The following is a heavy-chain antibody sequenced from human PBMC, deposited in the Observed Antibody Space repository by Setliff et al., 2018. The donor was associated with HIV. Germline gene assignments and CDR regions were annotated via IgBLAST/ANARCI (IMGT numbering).Heavy chain of an antibody. D-gene: IGHD3-10*01. J-gene: IGHJ6*04. CDR3: ARRGADSYYPRPLDV. V-gene: IGHV4-34*01. CDR2: INHSGST. CDR1: GGSFSGYY. Sequence: PSETLSLTCAVYGGSFSGYYWSWIRQPPGKGLEWTGEINHSGSTNYNPSLKSRVTISVDTSKNQFSLRLSSVTAADTAVYYCARRGADSYYPRPLDVWGKGTTVTVSS.